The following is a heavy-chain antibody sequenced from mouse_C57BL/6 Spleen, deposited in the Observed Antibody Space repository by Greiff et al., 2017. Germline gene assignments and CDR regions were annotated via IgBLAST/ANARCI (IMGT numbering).Heavy chain of an antibody. CDR1: GYSITSGYY. J-gene: IGHJ4*01. CDR2: ISYDGSN. D-gene: IGHD2-4*01. V-gene: IGHV3-6*01. Sequence: EVKLVESGPGLVKPSQSLSLTCSVTGYSITSGYYWNWIRQFPGNKLEWMGYISYDGSNNYNPSLKNRISITRDTSKNQFFLKLNSVTTEDTATYYCARRGSYYDYEGTSYYAMDYWGQGTSVTVSS. CDR3: ARRGSYYDYEGTSYYAMDY.